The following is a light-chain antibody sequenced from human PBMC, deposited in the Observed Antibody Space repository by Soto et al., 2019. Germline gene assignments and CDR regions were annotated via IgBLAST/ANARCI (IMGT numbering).Light chain of an antibody. J-gene: IGKJ4*01. V-gene: IGKV3-11*01. CDR1: QSVSAS. CDR3: QQRSNWPLT. CDR2: NAS. Sequence: EIVLTQSPATLSLSPGERATLSCRASQSVSASLAWYQQKPGQPPRLLIYNASKRATGIPVRFSGSGSGTDFTLTISSIESEDFAVYYCQQRSNWPLTFGGGTKVDIK.